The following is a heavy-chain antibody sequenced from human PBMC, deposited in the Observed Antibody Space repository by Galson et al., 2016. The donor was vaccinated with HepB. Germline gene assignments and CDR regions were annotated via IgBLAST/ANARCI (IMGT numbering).Heavy chain of an antibody. Sequence: SLRLSCAASGFTFNTYGMSWVRQAPGKGLEWVSAIGARGRPIYADSVKGRFILSRDNSKNTVWLQMNSLRAEDTAVYYCAKVTYDWGNFYQTEFDTWGRGTLVTVSS. V-gene: IGHV3-23*01. CDR1: GFTFNTYG. CDR3: AKVTYDWGNFYQTEFDT. CDR2: IGARGRP. J-gene: IGHJ5*02. D-gene: IGHD3-10*01.